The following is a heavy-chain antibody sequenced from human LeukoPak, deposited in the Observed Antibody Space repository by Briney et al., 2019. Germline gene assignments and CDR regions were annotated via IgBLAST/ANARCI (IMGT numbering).Heavy chain of an antibody. CDR2: ISGSGGST. CDR3: AKDRAIVVVALDY. D-gene: IGHD2-2*01. Sequence: PGGSLRLSCAASGFTFSSYAMSWVRQAPGKGLEWVSAISGSGGSTYYADSVRGRFTISRDNSKNTLYLQMNSLRAEDTAVYYCAKDRAIVVVALDYWGQGTLVTVSS. CDR1: GFTFSSYA. J-gene: IGHJ4*02. V-gene: IGHV3-23*01.